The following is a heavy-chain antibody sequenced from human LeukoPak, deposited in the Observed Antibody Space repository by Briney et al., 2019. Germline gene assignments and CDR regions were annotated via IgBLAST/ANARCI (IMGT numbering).Heavy chain of an antibody. Sequence: GRSLRLSCAASGFDFSTYSLHWVRQAPDTGLEWMAGISSDGSKTYYADSVQDRLTISRDNSKNTLFLQMNSLRTEDTAAYYCARDLIVTTFDGHPWYFALWGRGTLVTVSS. CDR3: ARDLIVTTFDGHPWYFAL. CDR1: GFDFSTYS. J-gene: IGHJ2*01. V-gene: IGHV3-30*01. D-gene: IGHD3-9*01. CDR2: ISSDGSKT.